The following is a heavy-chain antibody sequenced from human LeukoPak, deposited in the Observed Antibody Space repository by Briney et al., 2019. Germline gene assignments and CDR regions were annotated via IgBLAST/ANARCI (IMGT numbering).Heavy chain of an antibody. D-gene: IGHD3-22*01. V-gene: IGHV1-2*06. CDR2: INPNSGGT. CDR1: GGTFSSYA. CDR3: ARGGEYYYDSSGYSFDY. J-gene: IGHJ4*02. Sequence: ASVKVSCKASGGTFSSYAISWVRQAPGQGLEWMGRINPNSGGTNYAQKFQGRVTMTRDTSISTAYMELSRLRSDDTAVYYCARGGEYYYDSSGYSFDYWGQGTLVTVS.